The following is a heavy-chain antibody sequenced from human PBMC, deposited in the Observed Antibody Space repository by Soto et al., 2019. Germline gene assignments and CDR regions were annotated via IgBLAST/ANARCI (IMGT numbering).Heavy chain of an antibody. J-gene: IGHJ6*03. V-gene: IGHV3-13*01. CDR1: GFTFSSYD. Sequence: EVQLVESGGGLVQPGGSLRLSCAASGFTFSSYDMHWVRQATGKGLEWVSAIGTAGDTYYPGSVKGRFTISRENAKNSLYLQMNSLRAGDTAVYYWARGAEEQHSQPYYYYYYMGVWGKGTTVTVSS. CDR2: IGTAGDT. CDR3: ARGAEEQHSQPYYYYYYMGV. D-gene: IGHD6-13*01.